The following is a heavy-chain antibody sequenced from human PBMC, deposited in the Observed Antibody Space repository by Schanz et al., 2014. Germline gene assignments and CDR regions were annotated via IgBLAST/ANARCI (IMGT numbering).Heavy chain of an antibody. CDR2: IWSDGSNK. CDR1: GFTFSKYG. Sequence: QVQLVESGGGVVQPGRSLRLSCAASGFTFSKYGVHWVRQAPGKGLEWVAVIWSDGSNKYYADSVKGRFSISRDRAKNTLNLQMNSLRVEDTAVYYCARANYYDLWRGDYQSAYALDVWGQGTMVTVSS. V-gene: IGHV3-33*01. J-gene: IGHJ3*01. CDR3: ARANYYDLWRGDYQSAYALDV. D-gene: IGHD3-3*01.